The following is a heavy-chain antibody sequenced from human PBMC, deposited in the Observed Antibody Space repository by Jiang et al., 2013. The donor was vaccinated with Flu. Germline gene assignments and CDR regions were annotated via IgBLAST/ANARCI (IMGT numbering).Heavy chain of an antibody. CDR3: ARGGTDYGDSFFDY. V-gene: IGHV4-31*03. CDR1: GGSINSGGYY. J-gene: IGHJ4*02. Sequence: GSGLVKPSQTLSLTCTVSGGSINSGGYYWTWIRQHPGKGLEWLGYIYYSGSTYYNPSLKSRFTISLDTSKNQFSLKLSSVTAADTAVYYCARGGTDYGDSFFDYWGRGKPGHRLL. CDR2: IYYSGST. D-gene: IGHD4-17*01.